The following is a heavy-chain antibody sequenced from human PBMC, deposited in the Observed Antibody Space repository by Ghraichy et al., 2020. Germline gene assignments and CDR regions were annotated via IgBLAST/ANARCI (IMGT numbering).Heavy chain of an antibody. CDR2: IDPENGET. CDR1: GYTFADYY. CDR3: ATKGGKCYDSSGHCH. V-gene: IGHV1-69-2*01. J-gene: IGHJ4*02. D-gene: IGHD3-22*01. Sequence: ASVNVSCKVSGYTFADYYMHWIQQAPGKGLEWMGLIDPENGETIYAEKFQGRVTMTADTSTDTAYMELSSLRFEDTAVYYCATKGGKCYDSSGHCHWGQGTLVSVSS.